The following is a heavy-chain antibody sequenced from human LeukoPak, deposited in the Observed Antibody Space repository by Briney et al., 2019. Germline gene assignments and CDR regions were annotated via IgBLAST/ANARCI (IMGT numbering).Heavy chain of an antibody. D-gene: IGHD3-22*01. CDR3: ARMEYYDSSGYFAFDI. J-gene: IGHJ3*02. Sequence: SETLSLTCAVYGGSFSGYYWSWIRQPPGKGLEWIGEINHSGSTNYNPSLKSRVTISVDTSKNQFSLKLSSVTAADTAVYYCARMEYYDSSGYFAFDIWGQGTMVTVSS. V-gene: IGHV4-34*01. CDR2: INHSGST. CDR1: GGSFSGYY.